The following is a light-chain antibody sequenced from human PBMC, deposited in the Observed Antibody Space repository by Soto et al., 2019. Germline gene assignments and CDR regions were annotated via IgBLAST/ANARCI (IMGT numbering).Light chain of an antibody. CDR2: DAS. Sequence: DIQITQYPSTLSASVGDRVTGTCRVSQSVSGWLAWYQQKPGEAPKLLIYDASALPRGVPSRFSGSGSGTKFTLTIASLQPDDFATYYCQQYETFSGTFGPGAKVDIK. V-gene: IGKV1-5*01. J-gene: IGKJ1*01. CDR1: QSVSGW. CDR3: QQYETFSGT.